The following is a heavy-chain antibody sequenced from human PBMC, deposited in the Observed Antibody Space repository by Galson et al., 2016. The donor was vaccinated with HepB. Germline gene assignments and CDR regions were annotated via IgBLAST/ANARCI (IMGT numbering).Heavy chain of an antibody. J-gene: IGHJ4*02. D-gene: IGHD2/OR15-2a*01. CDR3: ASEAPILAPTLDY. V-gene: IGHV3-33*01. CDR2: IWYDGSNK. CDR1: GSTFSRNG. Sequence: SLRLSCAASGSTFSRNGMHWVRQAPGKGLEWVAVIWYDGSNKYHADSVKGRFTISRDNSKNTLYLQMNSLRAEDTAVYYCASEAPILAPTLDYWGQGTLVTVSS.